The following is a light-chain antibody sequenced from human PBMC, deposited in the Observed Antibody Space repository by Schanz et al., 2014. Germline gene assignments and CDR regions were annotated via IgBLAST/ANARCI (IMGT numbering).Light chain of an antibody. V-gene: IGKV1-9*01. CDR3: LQHNSYPLT. CDR1: EGISSH. CDR2: AAS. J-gene: IGKJ4*01. Sequence: IQLTQSPSSLSASVGDRVSITCRANEGISSHLAWYQQKPGKAPNLLIYAASTLHSGVPSRFSGSGSGTEFTLTISSLQPEDFATYYCLQHNSYPLTFGGGTKVEIK.